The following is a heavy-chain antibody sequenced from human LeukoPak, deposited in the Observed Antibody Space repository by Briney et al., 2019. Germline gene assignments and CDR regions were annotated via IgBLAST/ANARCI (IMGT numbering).Heavy chain of an antibody. V-gene: IGHV1-18*01. D-gene: IGHD1-14*01. CDR2: ISAYNGNT. CDR1: GYTFTSYG. Sequence: GASVKLSRNSSGYTFTSYGISWVRHAPAQGLEWVGWISAYNGNTNYAQKLQGRVTMTTDTSTSAAYMELRSLRSDDTAVYYCARDPGQVYYGMDVWGQGTTVTVSS. CDR3: ARDPGQVYYGMDV. J-gene: IGHJ6*02.